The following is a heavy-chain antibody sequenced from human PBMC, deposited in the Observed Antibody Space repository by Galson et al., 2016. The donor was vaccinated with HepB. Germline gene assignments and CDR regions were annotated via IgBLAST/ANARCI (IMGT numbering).Heavy chain of an antibody. CDR1: GFTFSDYA. J-gene: IGHJ4*02. V-gene: IGHV3-30-3*01. CDR3: ARGSSSSWYSVGGT. CDR2: VSNDGTNR. D-gene: IGHD6-13*01. Sequence: SLRLSCAPSGFTFSDYAIHWVRQGPGKGLEWVAVVSNDGTNRYYADSVRGRFTISRDNSYSTLFLQMNSLRVEDTGVYYCARGSSSSWYSVGGTWGQGTLVSVSS.